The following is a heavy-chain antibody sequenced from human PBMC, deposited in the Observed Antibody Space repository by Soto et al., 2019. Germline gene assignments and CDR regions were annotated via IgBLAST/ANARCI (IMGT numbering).Heavy chain of an antibody. CDR2: IDPTHGST. Sequence: GASVKVSCKAAGYTFTTYYMHWVRQAPGQGLEWMGVIDPTHGSTTYAQKFQGRVTMTSDTSTNTVYMELSSLKSEDTAMYYCARVPYDTTGYYAFWGQGTLVTVSS. J-gene: IGHJ4*02. V-gene: IGHV1-46*01. D-gene: IGHD3-22*01. CDR1: GYTFTTYY. CDR3: ARVPYDTTGYYAF.